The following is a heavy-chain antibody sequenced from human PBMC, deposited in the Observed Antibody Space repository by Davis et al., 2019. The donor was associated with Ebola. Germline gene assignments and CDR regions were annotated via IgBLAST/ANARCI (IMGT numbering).Heavy chain of an antibody. J-gene: IGHJ3*02. CDR1: GFTFSTYS. Sequence: GESLKISCAASGFTFSTYSMNWVRQTPGNGLEWVSSISSSSSYIYYADSVKGRFTISRDNAKNSLYLQMNSLRAEDTAVYYCAGEGGGYGPSYAFDIWGQGTMVTVSS. D-gene: IGHD5-18*01. CDR2: ISSSSSYI. V-gene: IGHV3-21*01. CDR3: AGEGGGYGPSYAFDI.